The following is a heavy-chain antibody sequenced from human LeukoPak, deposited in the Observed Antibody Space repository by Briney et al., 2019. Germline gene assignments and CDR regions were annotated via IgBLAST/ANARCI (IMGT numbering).Heavy chain of an antibody. J-gene: IGHJ5*02. CDR1: GYTFTGYY. CDR3: ARDHGYYYDSSGYQA. CDR2: INPNSGGT. D-gene: IGHD3-22*01. V-gene: IGHV1-2*02. Sequence: ASVKVSCKASGYTFTGYYMHWVRQAPGQGLEWMGWINPNSGGTNYAQKFQGRVTMTRDTSISTAYMELSRLRSDDTAVYYCARDHGYYYDSSGYQAWGQGTLVTVSS.